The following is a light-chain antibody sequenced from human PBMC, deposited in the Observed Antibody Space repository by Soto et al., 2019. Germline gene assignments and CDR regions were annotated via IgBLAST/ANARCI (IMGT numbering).Light chain of an antibody. CDR1: SSDVGGYKF. V-gene: IGLV2-23*01. Sequence: QSALTQPPSASGSPGQSVTISCTGTSSDVGGYKFVSWYQQHPGKAPKLMIYEGSKRPSGVSNRFSGSKSGNTASLTISGLQAEDEADYYCCSYAGSSTWVFGGGTKVTVL. CDR3: CSYAGSSTWV. J-gene: IGLJ3*02. CDR2: EGS.